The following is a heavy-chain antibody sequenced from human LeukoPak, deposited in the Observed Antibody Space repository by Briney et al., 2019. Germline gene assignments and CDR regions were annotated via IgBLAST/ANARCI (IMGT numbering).Heavy chain of an antibody. D-gene: IGHD1-26*01. CDR1: GFTFSNYA. CDR2: ISGSSGNT. CDR3: ARGRWELSQLSFDY. J-gene: IGHJ4*02. Sequence: GGSLRLAYAASGFTFSNYAMSWVRQPPGKWLGWVSTISGSSGNTYYTDSVRGRFTISRENSKNTLYLKMNSLRAEDTAVYYCARGRWELSQLSFDYWGQGTLVTVSS. V-gene: IGHV3-23*01.